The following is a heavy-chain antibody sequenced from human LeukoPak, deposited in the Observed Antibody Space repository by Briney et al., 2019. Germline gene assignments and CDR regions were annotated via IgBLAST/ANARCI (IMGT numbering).Heavy chain of an antibody. D-gene: IGHD3-22*01. CDR3: ARGWALDYYDSSGYYLDY. CDR1: GGSISSYY. CDR2: IYYSGST. J-gene: IGHJ4*02. Sequence: PSETLSLTCTVSGGSISSYYWNWIRQPPGKGLEWIGYIYYSGSTNYNPSLKSRVTISVDTSKNQFSLKLSSVTAADTAVYYCARGWALDYYDSSGYYLDYWGQGTLVTVSS. V-gene: IGHV4-59*01.